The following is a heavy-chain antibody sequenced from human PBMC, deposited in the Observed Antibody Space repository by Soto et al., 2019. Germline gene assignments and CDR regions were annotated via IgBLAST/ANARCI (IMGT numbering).Heavy chain of an antibody. CDR1: GFTFSSYG. J-gene: IGHJ4*02. D-gene: IGHD3-16*01. CDR2: IWYDGSNK. V-gene: IGHV3-33*01. Sequence: GGSLRLSCAASGFTFSSYGMHWVRQAPGKGLEWVAVIWYDGSNKYYADSVKGRFTISRDNSKNTLYLQMNSLRAEDTAVYYCARVPYYDYVWAIDYWGQGTLVTVSS. CDR3: ARVPYYDYVWAIDY.